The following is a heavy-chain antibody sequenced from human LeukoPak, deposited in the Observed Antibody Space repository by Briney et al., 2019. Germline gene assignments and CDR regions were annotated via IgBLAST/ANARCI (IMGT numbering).Heavy chain of an antibody. D-gene: IGHD5-18*01. CDR3: ARDYGYGYDY. Sequence: GGSLRLSCAVSGFTFSSYSMNWVRQAPGKGLEWVSYISSSSSTIYYADSVKGRFTISRDNAKNSLYLQMNSLRAEDTAVYYCARDYGYGYDYWGQGTLVTVSS. CDR2: ISSSSSTI. CDR1: GFTFSSYS. V-gene: IGHV3-48*01. J-gene: IGHJ4*02.